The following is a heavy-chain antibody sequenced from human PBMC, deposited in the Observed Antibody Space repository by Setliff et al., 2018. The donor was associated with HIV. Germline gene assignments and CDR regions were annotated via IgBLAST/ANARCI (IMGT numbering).Heavy chain of an antibody. J-gene: IGHJ4*02. CDR3: AGQIETYYYASSGYPAYFDY. V-gene: IGHV4-38-2*01. CDR1: GYAISSSGYY. D-gene: IGHD3-22*01. CDR2: IYHSGST. Sequence: SETLSLTCAVSGYAISSSGYYWGWIRQPPGKGLEWIGSIYHSGSTYYNPSLKSRVTLSVDTSKNQFSLKLSSVTAADTAMYYCAGQIETYYYASSGYPAYFDYWGQGTLVTVSS.